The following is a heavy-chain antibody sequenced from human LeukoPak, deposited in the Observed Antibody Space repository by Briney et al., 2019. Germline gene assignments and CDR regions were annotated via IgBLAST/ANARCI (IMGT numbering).Heavy chain of an antibody. CDR2: INAGNGNT. CDR1: GYTFTSYA. Sequence: ASVEVSCKASGYTFTSYAMHWVRQAPGQRLEWMGWINAGNGNTKYSQKFQGRVTITRDTSASTAYMELSSLRSEDTAVYYCARDRYGDYYFDYWGQGTLVTVSS. J-gene: IGHJ4*02. D-gene: IGHD4-17*01. CDR3: ARDRYGDYYFDY. V-gene: IGHV1-3*01.